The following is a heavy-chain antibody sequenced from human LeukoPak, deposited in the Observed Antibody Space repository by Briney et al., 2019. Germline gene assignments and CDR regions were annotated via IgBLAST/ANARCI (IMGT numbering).Heavy chain of an antibody. Sequence: SETLSLTCAVYGGSFSGYYWSWIRQPPWKGLEWIGEINHSGSTNYNPSLKGRVTISVDTSKNQFSLKLNSVTVADTAVYYCARASVAPYCSSTSCYYPRSLPRNYFDYWGQGTLVTVSS. D-gene: IGHD2-2*01. CDR2: INHSGST. J-gene: IGHJ4*02. CDR3: ARASVAPYCSSTSCYYPRSLPRNYFDY. V-gene: IGHV4-34*01. CDR1: GGSFSGYY.